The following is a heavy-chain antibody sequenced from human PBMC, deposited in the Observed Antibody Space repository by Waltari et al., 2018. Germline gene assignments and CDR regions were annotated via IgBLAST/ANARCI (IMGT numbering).Heavy chain of an antibody. J-gene: IGHJ4*02. CDR1: GFTVSSNY. Sequence: EVQLVESGGGLIQPGGSLRLSCAASGFTVSSNYMSWVRQAPGKGVEWVSVYYSGGNTYYADSVKGRFTISRDSSKNTLYLQMNSLRAEDTAFYYCARSDYGDYGRDWGQGTLVTVSS. CDR3: ARSDYGDYGRD. CDR2: YYSGGNT. D-gene: IGHD4-17*01. V-gene: IGHV3-53*01.